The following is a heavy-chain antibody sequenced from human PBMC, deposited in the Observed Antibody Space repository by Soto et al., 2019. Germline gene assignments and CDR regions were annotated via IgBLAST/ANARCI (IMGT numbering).Heavy chain of an antibody. CDR1: GFTFSGYW. CDR2: IKQDGSEK. D-gene: IGHD2-8*01. V-gene: IGHV3-7*03. Sequence: PGGSLRLSCAASGFTFSGYWMTWVRQAPGKGLEWVASIKQDGSEKFYVDSVKGRFTISRDNAQHSVYLQMNSLRAEDTAMYYCAGDPGARPACIRGLACFDPWGQGTLVTVSS. CDR3: AGDPGARPACIRGLACFDP. J-gene: IGHJ5*02.